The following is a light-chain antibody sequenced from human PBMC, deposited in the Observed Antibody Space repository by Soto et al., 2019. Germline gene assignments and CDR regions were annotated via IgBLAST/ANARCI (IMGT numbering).Light chain of an antibody. CDR3: QQYNSYSLT. CDR1: QSISSW. CDR2: KAS. J-gene: IGKJ4*01. V-gene: IGKV1-5*03. Sequence: DIQMTQSPSTLSASVGDRVTITCRASQSISSWLAWYQQKPGKAPKLLIYKASSLPSGVPSRFSGSGSGTEFTLTISSLQPDDFATYYCQQYNSYSLTYGGGTKVEIK.